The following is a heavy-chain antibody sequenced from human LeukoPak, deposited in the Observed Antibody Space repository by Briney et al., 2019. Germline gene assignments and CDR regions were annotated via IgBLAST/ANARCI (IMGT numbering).Heavy chain of an antibody. V-gene: IGHV4-34*01. Sequence: PSETLSLTCAVYGGSFSGYYWSWIRQPPGKGLEWIGEINHSGSTNYNPSLKSRVTISVDTSKNQFSLKLSSVTAADTAVYYCARDGDLGGAFDIWGRGTMVTVSS. CDR1: GGSFSGYY. CDR2: INHSGST. J-gene: IGHJ3*02. D-gene: IGHD4-23*01. CDR3: ARDGDLGGAFDI.